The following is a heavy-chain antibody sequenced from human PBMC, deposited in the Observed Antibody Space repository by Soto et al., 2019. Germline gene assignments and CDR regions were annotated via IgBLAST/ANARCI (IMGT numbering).Heavy chain of an antibody. V-gene: IGHV1-69*13. D-gene: IGHD2-2*01. J-gene: IGHJ6*04. CDR2: IIPIFGTA. CDR3: ARGYSLRNIVVVPAARGYFYYYGTDV. Sequence: GASVKVSCKASGGTFSSYAISWVRQAPGQGLEWMGGIIPIFGTANYAQKFQGRVTITADESTSTAYMELSSLRSEDTAVYYCARGYSLRNIVVVPAARGYFYYYGTDVWGEGTTVTASS. CDR1: GGTFSSYA.